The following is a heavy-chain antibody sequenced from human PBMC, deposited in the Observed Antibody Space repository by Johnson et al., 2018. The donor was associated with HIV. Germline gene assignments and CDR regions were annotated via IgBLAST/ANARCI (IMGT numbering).Heavy chain of an antibody. J-gene: IGHJ3*01. CDR1: GFTFSSYS. Sequence: VQLVESGGGVVQPGRSLRLSCAAPGFTFSSYSLHWVRQAPGKGLEWVAVISYDGSNKYYADSVKGLSTISRDNSNNTLFLQMNSLRADDTGVYYCAKDKFMFLDNPVDAFDVWGQGTMVTFSS. CDR2: ISYDGSNK. CDR3: AKDKFMFLDNPVDAFDV. D-gene: IGHD3/OR15-3a*01. V-gene: IGHV3-30-3*01.